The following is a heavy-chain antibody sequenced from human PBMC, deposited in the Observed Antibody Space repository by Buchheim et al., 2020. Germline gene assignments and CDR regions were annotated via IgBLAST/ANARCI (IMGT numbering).Heavy chain of an antibody. CDR1: GGSFSGYY. D-gene: IGHD6-13*01. CDR2: IYYSGST. V-gene: IGHV4-34*11. J-gene: IGHJ4*02. Sequence: QVQLQQWGAGLLKPSETLSLTCAVYGGSFSGYYWSWIRQPPGKGLEWIGYIYYSGSTNYNPSLKSRVTISVDTSKNQFSLKLSSVTAADTAVYYCARGYGAAAPIDYWGQGTL. CDR3: ARGYGAAAPIDY.